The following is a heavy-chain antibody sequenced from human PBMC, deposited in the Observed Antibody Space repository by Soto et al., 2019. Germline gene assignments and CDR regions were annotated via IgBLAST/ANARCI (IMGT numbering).Heavy chain of an antibody. D-gene: IGHD6-6*01. CDR3: ARKAARPFDY. Sequence: EVQLVESGGGLVQPGGSLRLSCAASGFTFSSYEMNWVRQAPGKGLEWVSYISSSGSTIYYADSVKGRFTISRDNAKNSLYLQMNSLRAEDTAVYYCARKAARPFDYWGQGTLVTVSS. CDR2: ISSSGSTI. J-gene: IGHJ4*02. V-gene: IGHV3-48*03. CDR1: GFTFSSYE.